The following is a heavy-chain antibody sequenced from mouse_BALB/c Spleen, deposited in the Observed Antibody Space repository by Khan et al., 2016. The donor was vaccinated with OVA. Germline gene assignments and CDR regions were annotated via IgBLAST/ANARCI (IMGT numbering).Heavy chain of an antibody. CDR1: GFTFSSFA. CDR2: ISSGGHYT. V-gene: IGHV5-9-3*01. CDR3: ARSLVDYYAMDY. D-gene: IGHD2-2*01. Sequence: VELVESGGGVVKPGGSLKLSCSASGFTFSSFAMSWVRQTPEKRLEWVATISSGGHYTFYSDSVKGRFTIFRDNAGNTLYLQMSSLRSEDTAMYYCARSLVDYYAMDYWGQGTSVTVSS. J-gene: IGHJ4*01.